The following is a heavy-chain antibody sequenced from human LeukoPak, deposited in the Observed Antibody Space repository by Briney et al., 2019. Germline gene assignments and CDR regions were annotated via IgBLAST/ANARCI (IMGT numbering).Heavy chain of an antibody. CDR2: ISGRGGNT. Sequence: GASLRLSCAASGFTFSSYAMSWVRQAPGEGREWVSAISGRGGNTYYTDSVKGRFTIWRDNSKTTLYLHMNSPRAEATAVYYCARQYCGGDSYLFDYWGQGTLVTVSS. CDR1: GFTFSSYA. V-gene: IGHV3-23*01. CDR3: ARQYCGGDSYLFDY. J-gene: IGHJ4*02. D-gene: IGHD2-21*02.